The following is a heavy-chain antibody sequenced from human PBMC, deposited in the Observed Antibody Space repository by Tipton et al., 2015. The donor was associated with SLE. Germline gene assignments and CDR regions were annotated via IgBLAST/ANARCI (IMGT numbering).Heavy chain of an antibody. CDR2: IYYSVST. V-gene: IGHV4-39*01. CDR3: ARVPTPYYYYYMDV. J-gene: IGHJ6*03. CDR1: GGSISSSSYY. Sequence: TLSLTCTVSGGSISSSSYYWGWLRQPPGKRLEWIGSIYYSVSTYYNPSLKSRVTISVATSKNQLSLMLSSVTAADTAVYYCARVPTPYYYYYMDVWGKGTTVTVSS.